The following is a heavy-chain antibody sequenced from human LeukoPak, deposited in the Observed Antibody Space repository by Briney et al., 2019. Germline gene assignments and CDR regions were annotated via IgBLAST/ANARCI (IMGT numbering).Heavy chain of an antibody. Sequence: PSETLSLTCTVSGGSISSYYWSWIRQPPGKGLEWIGYIYYSGSTNYNPSLKSRVTISVDTSKNQFSLKLSSVTAADTAVYYCASPRPYGDYDWYFDLWGRGTLVTVSS. D-gene: IGHD4-17*01. CDR2: IYYSGST. CDR1: GGSISSYY. CDR3: ASPRPYGDYDWYFDL. J-gene: IGHJ2*01. V-gene: IGHV4-59*08.